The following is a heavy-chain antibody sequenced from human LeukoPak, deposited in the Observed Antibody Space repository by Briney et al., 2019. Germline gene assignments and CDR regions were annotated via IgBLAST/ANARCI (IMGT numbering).Heavy chain of an antibody. V-gene: IGHV4-4*07. CDR2: IYTSGST. D-gene: IGHD3-22*01. CDR3: AREDYDSSGYYTPAFDY. J-gene: IGHJ4*02. Sequence: SETLSLTCTVSGGSIGSYYWSWIRQPAGKGLEWIGRIYTSGSTNYNPSLKSRVTMSVDTSKNQFSLKLSSVTAADTAVYYCAREDYDSSGYYTPAFDYWGQGTLVTVSS. CDR1: GGSIGSYY.